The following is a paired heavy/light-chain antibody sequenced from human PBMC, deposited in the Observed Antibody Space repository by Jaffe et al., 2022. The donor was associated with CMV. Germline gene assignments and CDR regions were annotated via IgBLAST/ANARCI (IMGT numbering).Light chain of an antibody. CDR3: QQRSDWPTTFT. CDR1: QSFRSR. Sequence: EIVLTQSPVTLSLSPGDRAILSCRASQSFRSRLAWYQQKPGQAPRLLIYDVSKRATGIPARFSGSGSGTDFTLTISGLEPEDFAVYYCQQRSDWPTTFTFGPGTKVDLK. J-gene: IGKJ3*01. CDR2: DVS. V-gene: IGKV3-11*01.
Heavy chain of an antibody. CDR2: ISSTARSE. CDR1: GFTFINYE. Sequence: EAQLVESGGGLVQPGGSLRLSCEASGFTFINYEVNWVRQAPGKGPEWISYISSTARSEYYADSVKGRFTISRDTAKNSVYLEMNSLRAEDTAVYYCARVVVEPGLMFYYYYYMDVWGKGTTVTVSS. J-gene: IGHJ6*03. D-gene: IGHD2-2*01. CDR3: ARVVVEPGLMFYYYYYMDV. V-gene: IGHV3-48*03.